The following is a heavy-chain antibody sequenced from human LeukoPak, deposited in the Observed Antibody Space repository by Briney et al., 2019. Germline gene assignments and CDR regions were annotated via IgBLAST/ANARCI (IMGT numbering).Heavy chain of an antibody. CDR3: ASYPFGVLRFLDWFSSP. Sequence: GGSLRLSCAASGFTFSNYAMTWVRQAPGKGLDWVSSITDSGMSSYYADSVKGRFSISRDNPRNTLYLQMHSLRSEDTAIYYCASYPFGVLRFLDWFSSPGGQGALVTVSS. D-gene: IGHD3-3*01. J-gene: IGHJ4*02. CDR1: GFTFSNYA. CDR2: ITDSGMSS. V-gene: IGHV3-23*01.